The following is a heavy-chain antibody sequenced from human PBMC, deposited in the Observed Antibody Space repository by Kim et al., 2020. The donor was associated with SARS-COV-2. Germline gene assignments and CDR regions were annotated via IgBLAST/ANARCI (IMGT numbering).Heavy chain of an antibody. Sequence: GGSLRLSCAASGFTFSNFGMNWVRQAPGKGLQWLALLSYDGNSANYADSVRGRATISRHDSKSTLYLEIYSLRPEDTAIYYCARLGGSVYSYYAGHYGM. D-gene: IGHD4-4*01. CDR1: GFTFSNFG. J-gene: IGHJ6*01. CDR3: ARLGGSVYSYYAGHYGM. CDR2: LSYDGNSA. V-gene: IGHV3-30*04.